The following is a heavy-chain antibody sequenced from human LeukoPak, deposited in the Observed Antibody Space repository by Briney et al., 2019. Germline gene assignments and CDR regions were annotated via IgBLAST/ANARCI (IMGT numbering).Heavy chain of an antibody. D-gene: IGHD3-9*01. V-gene: IGHV3-21*01. CDR3: VREYYDILTGYGANAFDI. CDR2: ISRSSDYI. CDR1: RFTFSSYI. J-gene: IGHJ3*02. Sequence: GGSLRLSCAASRFTFSSYIMNWVRQAPGKGLEWVSSISRSSDYIYYADSVKGRFTISRDNAKNSLYLQMNSLRAEDTAVYYCVREYYDILTGYGANAFDIWGQGTMVTVSS.